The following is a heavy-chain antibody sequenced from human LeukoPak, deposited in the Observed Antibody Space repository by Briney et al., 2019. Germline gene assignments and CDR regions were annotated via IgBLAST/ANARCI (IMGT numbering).Heavy chain of an antibody. V-gene: IGHV4-59*08. D-gene: IGHD3-10*01. J-gene: IGHJ4*02. CDR3: ARHGVDYYGSGSFPTPFDY. CDR1: GFTFSTYA. Sequence: GSLRLSCAASGFTFSTYAMSWVRQAPGKGLEWIGWLHYSGSTNYNPSLKSRVTISVDTSKNQFSLKLSSVTAADTAVYHCARHGVDYYGSGSFPTPFDYWGQGTLVTVSS. CDR2: LHYSGST.